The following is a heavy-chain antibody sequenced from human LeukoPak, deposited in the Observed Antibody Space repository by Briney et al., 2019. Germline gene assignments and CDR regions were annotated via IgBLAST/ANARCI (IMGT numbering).Heavy chain of an antibody. CDR1: GYTFTKFG. D-gene: IGHD2-15*01. J-gene: IGHJ4*02. CDR2: ISPYNDNT. Sequence: ASVKVSCKASGYTFTKFGIGWVRQAPGQEFERMGWISPYNDNTNYAKKFQGRVTLTTDTSTSTAYMELRGLTSDDTAVYYCAREPSALLFDYWGLGTLVTVSS. CDR3: AREPSALLFDY. V-gene: IGHV1-18*01.